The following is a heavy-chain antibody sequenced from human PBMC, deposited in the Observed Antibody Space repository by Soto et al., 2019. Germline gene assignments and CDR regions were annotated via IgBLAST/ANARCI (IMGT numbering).Heavy chain of an antibody. CDR2: ISGSSSYI. J-gene: IGHJ6*03. CDR1: GFSFTDYS. V-gene: IGHV3-21*01. D-gene: IGHD2-2*01. CDR3: ARDGAYCSGTGCRDYYHYMDV. Sequence: EVQLVESGGGLVKPGGSLRLSCAASGFSFTDYSMNWVRQAPGKGLEWVSSISGSSSYIYYADSLKGRFTVSRDNAERSLFLQMNSQGAEDTAVYYCARDGAYCSGTGCRDYYHYMDVWGKGTTVTVSS.